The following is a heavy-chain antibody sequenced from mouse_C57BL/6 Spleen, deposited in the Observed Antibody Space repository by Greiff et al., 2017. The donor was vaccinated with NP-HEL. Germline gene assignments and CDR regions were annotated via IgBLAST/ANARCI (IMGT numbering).Heavy chain of an antibody. D-gene: IGHD2-4*01. V-gene: IGHV1-76*01. CDR2: IYPGSGNT. J-gene: IGHJ4*01. CDR1: GYTFTDYY. Sequence: VQLQQSGAELVRPGASVKLSCKASGYTFTDYYINWVKQRPGQGLEWIARIYPGSGNTYYNEKFKGKATLTAEKSSSTAYMQLSSLTSEDSAVYFCARSDYYEDEYYAMDYWGQGTSVTVSS. CDR3: ARSDYYEDEYYAMDY.